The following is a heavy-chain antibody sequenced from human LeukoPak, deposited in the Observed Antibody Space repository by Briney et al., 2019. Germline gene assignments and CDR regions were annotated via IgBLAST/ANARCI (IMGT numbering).Heavy chain of an antibody. D-gene: IGHD5-18*01. CDR3: AKDEYSYGYFDY. Sequence: GGSLRLSCAASGFTFYDYAMHWVRHAPGKGLEWVSLISGDGGSTYYADSVKGRFTISRDNSKNSLYLQMNSLRTEDTALYYCAKDEYSYGYFDYWGQGTLVTVSS. V-gene: IGHV3-43*02. J-gene: IGHJ4*02. CDR1: GFTFYDYA. CDR2: ISGDGGST.